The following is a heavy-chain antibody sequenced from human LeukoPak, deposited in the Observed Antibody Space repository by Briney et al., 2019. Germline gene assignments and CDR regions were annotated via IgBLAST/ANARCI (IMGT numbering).Heavy chain of an antibody. Sequence: PGGSLRLSCAASGFTFSSYAMSWVRQAPGKGLEWVSAISGSGGSTYYADSAKGRFTISRDNSKNTLYLQMNSLRAEDTAVYYCAKARGPIAAAGTIGYYGMDVWGQGTTVTVSS. D-gene: IGHD6-13*01. V-gene: IGHV3-23*01. CDR2: ISGSGGST. CDR1: GFTFSSYA. CDR3: AKARGPIAAAGTIGYYGMDV. J-gene: IGHJ6*02.